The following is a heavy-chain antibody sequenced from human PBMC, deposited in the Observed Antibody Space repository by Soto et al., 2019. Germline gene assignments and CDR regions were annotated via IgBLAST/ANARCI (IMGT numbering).Heavy chain of an antibody. D-gene: IGHD2-15*01. CDR2: IYYSGST. Sequence: SETLSLTCIVSGGSISSGGYYWTWIRQHPGKGLEWIGYIYYSGSTYYNPSLKSRVTISVDTSKNQFSLKLSSVTAADTAVYYCARGRGYCSGGTCYDFDYWGQGTLVTVSS. CDR1: GGSISSGGYY. V-gene: IGHV4-31*03. J-gene: IGHJ4*02. CDR3: ARGRGYCSGGTCYDFDY.